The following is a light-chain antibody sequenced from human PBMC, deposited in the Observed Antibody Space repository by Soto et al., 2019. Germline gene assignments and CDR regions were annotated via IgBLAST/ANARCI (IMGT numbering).Light chain of an antibody. V-gene: IGKV3-20*01. J-gene: IGKJ5*01. Sequence: EIVLTQSPGTLSLSPGERATLSCRASQSVTSTYLAWYQQRPGQTPTLLISDTSIRATGIPDRFSGSGSGTDFNLAISRLEPEDFAVYYCQQYGTSPITFGQGTRLEIK. CDR3: QQYGTSPIT. CDR1: QSVTSTY. CDR2: DTS.